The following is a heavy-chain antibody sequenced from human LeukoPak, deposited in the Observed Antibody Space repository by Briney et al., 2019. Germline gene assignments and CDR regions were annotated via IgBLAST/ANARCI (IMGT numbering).Heavy chain of an antibody. Sequence: SETLSLTCTVSGGSISSYYWSWIRQPPGKGLEWIGHLYYSGNTNYNPSLKSRVTMSVDTSKTQFSLKLSSVTAADTALYYCATGRGWLPDYWGQGTLVTVSS. CDR2: LYYSGNT. CDR3: ATGRGWLPDY. D-gene: IGHD5-12*01. CDR1: GGSISSYY. V-gene: IGHV4-59*01. J-gene: IGHJ4*02.